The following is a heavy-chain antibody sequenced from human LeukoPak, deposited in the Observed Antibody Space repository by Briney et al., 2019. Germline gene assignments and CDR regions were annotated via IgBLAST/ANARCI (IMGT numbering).Heavy chain of an antibody. J-gene: IGHJ3*02. D-gene: IGHD6-19*01. CDR2: ISYDGSNK. Sequence: PGGSLRLSCAASGFTFSSYAMHWVRQAPGKGLEWVAVISYDGSNKYYADSVKGRFTISRDNSKNTLYLQMNSLRAEDTAVYYCAKETSSGWYFGAFDIWGQGTMVTVSS. CDR3: AKETSSGWYFGAFDI. CDR1: GFTFSSYA. V-gene: IGHV3-30*04.